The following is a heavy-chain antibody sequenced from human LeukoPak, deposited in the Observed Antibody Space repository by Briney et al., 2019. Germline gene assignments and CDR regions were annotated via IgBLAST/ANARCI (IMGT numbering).Heavy chain of an antibody. J-gene: IGHJ1*01. V-gene: IGHV3-48*02. CDR2: ISSSSSTI. CDR3: AQYTYYYDSSGYYQEYFQH. Sequence: PGRSLRLSCAASGFTFSSYSMNWVRQAPGKGLEWVSYISSSSSTIYYADSVKGRFTISRDNAKNSLYLQMNSLRDEDTAVYYCAQYTYYYDSSGYYQEYFQHWGQGTLVTVSS. CDR1: GFTFSSYS. D-gene: IGHD3-22*01.